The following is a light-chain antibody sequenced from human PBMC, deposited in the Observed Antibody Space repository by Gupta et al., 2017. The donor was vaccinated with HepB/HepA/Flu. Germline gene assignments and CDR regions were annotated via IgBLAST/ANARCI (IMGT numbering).Light chain of an antibody. J-gene: IGLJ2*01. CDR1: SSDIGFYNY. CDR2: DVN. V-gene: IGLV2-14*03. Sequence: QSALTQPASVSGSTGQSITISCTGSSSDIGFYNYVSWYQQQPTKAPKLIIYDVNRRPSGVSNRFSASKSDNTASLTISGLQAEDEADYYCSSYTTSSTLLFGGGTKVTAL. CDR3: SSYTTSSTLL.